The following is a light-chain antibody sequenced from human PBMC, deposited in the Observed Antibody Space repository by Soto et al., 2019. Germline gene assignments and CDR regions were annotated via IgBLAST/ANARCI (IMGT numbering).Light chain of an antibody. CDR3: SSYAPSSSVAYV. CDR2: DGS. J-gene: IGLJ1*01. Sequence: QSALTQPSSMSGSPGRSINISCTGTNSDFGRYNLVSWYQQFPDKAPKLIIYDGSERPSGVSDRFSGSKSGNTASLTISGLRAEDEAEYHCSSYAPSSSVAYVFGTGTKVTAL. V-gene: IGLV2-23*03. CDR1: NSDFGRYNL.